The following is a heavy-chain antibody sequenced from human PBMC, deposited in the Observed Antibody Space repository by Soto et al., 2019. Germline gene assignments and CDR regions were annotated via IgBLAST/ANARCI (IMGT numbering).Heavy chain of an antibody. CDR1: GGSISSGGYY. J-gene: IGHJ4*02. CDR2: IYYSGST. Sequence: QVQLQESGPGLVKPSQTLSLTCTVSGGSISSGGYYWSWIRQHPGKGLEWIGYIYYSGSTYYNPSLKSRVXXSXDXXKNQFSLKLSSVTAADTAVYYCARDGSSGYSSFDYWGQGTLVTVSS. V-gene: IGHV4-31*03. D-gene: IGHD3-22*01. CDR3: ARDGSSGYSSFDY.